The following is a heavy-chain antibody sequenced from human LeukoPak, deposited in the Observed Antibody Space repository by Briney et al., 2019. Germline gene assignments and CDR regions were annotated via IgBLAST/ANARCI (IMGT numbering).Heavy chain of an antibody. CDR3: ARRADYESDGYLDY. CDR2: IFTSGST. J-gene: IGHJ4*02. V-gene: IGHV4-61*02. CDR1: GGSINSGSYY. D-gene: IGHD3-22*01. Sequence: PSETLSLTCTVSGGSINSGSYYWCWIRQPAGKGLEWIGRIFTSGSTNYNPSLNSRATMSLDTPNNQFSLNLKSVTAADSAVYYCARRADYESDGYLDYWGQGILVTVSS.